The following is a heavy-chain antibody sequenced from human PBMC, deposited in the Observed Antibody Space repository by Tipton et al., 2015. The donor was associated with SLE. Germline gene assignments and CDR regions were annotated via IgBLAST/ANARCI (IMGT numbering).Heavy chain of an antibody. CDR3: ARVLPGTGGVCPDY. Sequence: SLRLSCAASGFTFSSYWMSWVRQAPGKGLEWVANIKQDGSEKYYVDSVKGRSTISRDNAKNSLYLQMNSLRAEDTAVYYCARVLPGTGGVCPDYWGQGTLVTVSS. CDR2: IKQDGSEK. J-gene: IGHJ4*02. CDR1: GFTFSSYW. V-gene: IGHV3-7*01. D-gene: IGHD2-8*02.